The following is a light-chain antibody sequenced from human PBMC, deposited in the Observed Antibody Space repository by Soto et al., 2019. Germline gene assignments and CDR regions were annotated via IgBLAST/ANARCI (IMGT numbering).Light chain of an antibody. CDR2: GAS. Sequence: EIVLTQSPGTLCLSPGERATLSCRASESVSSIYLAWYQQKPGQAPRLLIYGASTRATGIPDRFSGSGSGTDFTLTISRLQPEDFAVYYCQQYDSSPPKYTFGQGTKLEIK. J-gene: IGKJ2*01. CDR1: ESVSSIY. V-gene: IGKV3-20*01. CDR3: QQYDSSPPKYT.